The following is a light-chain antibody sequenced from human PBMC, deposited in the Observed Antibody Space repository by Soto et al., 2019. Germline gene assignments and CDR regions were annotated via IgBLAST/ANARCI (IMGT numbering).Light chain of an antibody. CDR1: ESVSSN. CDR2: DAS. V-gene: IGKV3-15*01. J-gene: IGKJ2*01. CDR3: QQYDTWPHT. Sequence: EIVMTQSPATLSVSPGERATLSCRASESVSSNLAWYQQKPGQAPSLLIYDASTSATAIPARFSGCGSGTEFTLTISSLQPEDFAVYHCQQYDTWPHTFGQGTKLEIK.